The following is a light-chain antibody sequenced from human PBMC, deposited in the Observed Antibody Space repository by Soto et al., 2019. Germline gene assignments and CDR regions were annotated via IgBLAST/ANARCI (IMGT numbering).Light chain of an antibody. V-gene: IGLV2-14*01. CDR3: SSYTSSSSNV. CDR1: SSDVGGYNY. J-gene: IGLJ1*01. CDR2: DVS. Sequence: QSALTQPASVSGSHGQSITISCTGTSSDVGGYNYVSWYQQYPGKAPKLMIFDVSYRPSGVSNRFSGSKSGNTASLTISGLQAEDEADYYCSSYTSSSSNVFGTGTKVTVL.